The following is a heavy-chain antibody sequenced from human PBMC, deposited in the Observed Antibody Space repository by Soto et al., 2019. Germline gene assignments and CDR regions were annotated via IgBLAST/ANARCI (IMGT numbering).Heavy chain of an antibody. J-gene: IGHJ6*02. CDR1: GFTFSNSG. CDR3: VRFFDYYGMDV. Sequence: QVQLVESGGGVVQPGGSLRLSCAGSGFTFSNSGMHWVRQAPGKGLEWVAVLAYDGSEKYYADSMKGRFTISRDNSKNTLYLQMNSLRVEDTAVYYCVRFFDYYGMDVWGQGTTVTVSS. CDR2: LAYDGSEK. D-gene: IGHD3-3*01. V-gene: IGHV3-30*03.